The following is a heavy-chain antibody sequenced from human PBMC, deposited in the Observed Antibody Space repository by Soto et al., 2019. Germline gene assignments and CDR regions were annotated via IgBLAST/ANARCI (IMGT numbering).Heavy chain of an antibody. CDR3: ATSTSVTFDS. J-gene: IGHJ4*02. D-gene: IGHD4-4*01. V-gene: IGHV3-30*09. CDR2: IAYDGRTK. Sequence: QVQLMESGGGVVQPGKSLRLSCVASGFTFQNHAMYWIRQAPGKGLEWVELIAYDGRTKYSDAVRGRFAVSRDNSKSTQYLQMNSLRPEDTAVYYCATSTSVTFDSWGQGALVIVSS. CDR1: GFTFQNHA.